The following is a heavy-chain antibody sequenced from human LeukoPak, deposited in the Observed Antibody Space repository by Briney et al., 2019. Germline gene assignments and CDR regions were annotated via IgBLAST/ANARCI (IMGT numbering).Heavy chain of an antibody. CDR1: GGSISSYY. CDR3: ARTTEDCSSTSCYQYWFDP. Sequence: SETLSLTYTVSGGSISSYYWNWIRQPPGKGLEWIGYIYYSGSTNYNPSLKSRVTQSLDQSKNQFSLNLTSVTAADTAVYYCARTTEDCSSTSCYQYWFDPWGQGTLVTVSS. D-gene: IGHD2-2*01. V-gene: IGHV4-59*01. J-gene: IGHJ5*02. CDR2: IYYSGST.